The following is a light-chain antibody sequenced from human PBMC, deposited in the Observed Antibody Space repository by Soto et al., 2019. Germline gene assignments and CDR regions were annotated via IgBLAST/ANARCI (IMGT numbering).Light chain of an antibody. Sequence: EIVLTQSPGTLSLSPGERATLSCRASQSVSSSYLAWYQQKPGQAPRLLIYGASSRATGIPDRFSGSGSGTAFTLTLSRLEPEDCAVYYCQQYGSSPRTFGQGTKVEIK. CDR1: QSVSSSY. CDR2: GAS. J-gene: IGKJ1*01. CDR3: QQYGSSPRT. V-gene: IGKV3-20*01.